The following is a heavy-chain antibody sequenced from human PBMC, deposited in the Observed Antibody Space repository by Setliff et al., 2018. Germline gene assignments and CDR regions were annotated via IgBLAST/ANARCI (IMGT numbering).Heavy chain of an antibody. J-gene: IGHJ3*02. Sequence: WETLTLTCTVSGGSISNIYWSWIRQPAGKGLEWVGRIYTSGSTNYNPSLRSRVTMSVDTTKNQFSLKLSSVAAADTAVYYCARKGISARSGAFDMWGQGTMVTVSS. CDR2: IYTSGST. V-gene: IGHV4-4*07. D-gene: IGHD2-15*01. CDR1: GGSISNIY. CDR3: ARKGISARSGAFDM.